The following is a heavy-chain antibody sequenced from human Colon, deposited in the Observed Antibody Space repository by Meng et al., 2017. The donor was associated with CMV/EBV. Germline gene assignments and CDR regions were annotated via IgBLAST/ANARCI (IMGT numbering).Heavy chain of an antibody. J-gene: IGHJ4*02. V-gene: IGHV1-46*01. CDR1: RYNFRYRS. Sequence: SCTKVRYNFRYRSLHRMRRTPGHAFDWMGIFDTLGDRTNYAENFVGRFIMTAEKSTNTIHMEPSILRSDATAVYYCARDNSNWSTDFWGQGTLVTVSS. CDR3: ARDNSNWSTDF. CDR2: FDTLGDRT. D-gene: IGHD4-11*01.